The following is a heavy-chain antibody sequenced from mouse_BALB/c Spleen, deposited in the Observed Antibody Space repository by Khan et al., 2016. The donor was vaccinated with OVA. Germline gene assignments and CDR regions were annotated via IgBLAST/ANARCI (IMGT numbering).Heavy chain of an antibody. CDR1: GYSITSGYS. Sequence: EVQLQESGPDLVKPSQSLSLTCTVTGYSITSGYSWHWIRQFPGHRLEWMAYIYYSGIINYNPSLKSRISITRDTSKNQFFLHLNSVTTEDTATDYCARDGSYMDYWGQGTSVTVSS. J-gene: IGHJ4*01. CDR3: ARDGSYMDY. D-gene: IGHD1-1*02. V-gene: IGHV3-1*02. CDR2: IYYSGII.